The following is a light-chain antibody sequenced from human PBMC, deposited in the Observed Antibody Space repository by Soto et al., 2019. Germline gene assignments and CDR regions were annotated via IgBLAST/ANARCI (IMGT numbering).Light chain of an antibody. CDR2: GAS. CDR3: QQYGSSPVT. V-gene: IGKV3-20*01. J-gene: IGKJ2*01. CDR1: QSVSSNY. Sequence: EIVLTQSPGTLSLSPGERATLSCRASQSVSSNYLAWYQLKPGQAPRLLIYGASSRATGIPDRFSGSGSGTDFTLTISSLDPEDFAVYYCQQYGSSPVTFGQGTKVDIK.